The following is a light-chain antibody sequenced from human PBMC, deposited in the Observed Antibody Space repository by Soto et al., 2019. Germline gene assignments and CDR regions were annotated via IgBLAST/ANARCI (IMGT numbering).Light chain of an antibody. CDR2: AAS. J-gene: IGKJ1*01. V-gene: IGKV1-39*01. CDR1: QSISSY. Sequence: DIRMTQSPSSLSASVGDRVTITCRASQSISSYLNWYQQKPGKAPKLVIYAASSLQSGVPSRFSGSGSGTDFTLTISSLQPEDFATYYCQQSYSTPWTFGQGTKVEIK. CDR3: QQSYSTPWT.